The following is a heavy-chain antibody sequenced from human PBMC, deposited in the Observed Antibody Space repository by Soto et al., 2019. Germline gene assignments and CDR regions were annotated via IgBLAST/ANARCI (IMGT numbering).Heavy chain of an antibody. V-gene: IGHV3-30*18. CDR1: GFTFSSYG. Sequence: PGGSLRLSCAASGFTFSSYGMHWVRQAPGKGLEWVAVISYDGSNKYYADSVKGRFTISRDNSKNTLYLQMNSLRAEDTAVYYCAKDGAPVTTNYAFDIWGQGTMVTVSS. CDR3: AKDGAPVTTNYAFDI. D-gene: IGHD4-17*01. CDR2: ISYDGSNK. J-gene: IGHJ3*02.